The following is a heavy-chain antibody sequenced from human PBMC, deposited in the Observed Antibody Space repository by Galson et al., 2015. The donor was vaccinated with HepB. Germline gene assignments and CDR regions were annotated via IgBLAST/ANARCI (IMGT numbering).Heavy chain of an antibody. J-gene: IGHJ4*02. D-gene: IGHD2-2*02. CDR1: GFTFSSYA. CDR2: ISYDGSKT. Sequence: SLRLSCAASGFTFSSYAMHWVRQSPGKGLDWVALISYDGSKTYYADSVEGRFTISRDDSKNTLYLQMNSLRAEDTAVYYCARDPGLYCSTTDCYSGIWFDYWGQGTLVTVSS. CDR3: ARDPGLYCSTTDCYSGIWFDY. V-gene: IGHV3-30-3*01.